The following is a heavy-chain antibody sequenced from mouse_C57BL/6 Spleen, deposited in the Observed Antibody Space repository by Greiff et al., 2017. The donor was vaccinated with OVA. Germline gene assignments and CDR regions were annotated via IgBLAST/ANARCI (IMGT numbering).Heavy chain of an antibody. CDR2: ISSGSSTI. V-gene: IGHV5-17*01. D-gene: IGHD4-1*01. J-gene: IGHJ3*01. CDR1: GFTFSDYG. Sequence: EVKVVESGGGLVKPGGSLKLSCAASGFTFSDYGMHWVRQAPEKGLEWVAYISSGSSTIYYAATVKGRFTISRDNAKNTLFLQMTRLRSEDTAMYYCARFGTTWFAYWGQGTLVTVSA. CDR3: ARFGTTWFAY.